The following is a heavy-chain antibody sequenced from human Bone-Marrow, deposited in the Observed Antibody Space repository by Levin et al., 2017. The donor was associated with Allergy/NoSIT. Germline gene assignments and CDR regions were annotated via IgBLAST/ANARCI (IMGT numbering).Heavy chain of an antibody. J-gene: IGHJ6*02. CDR2: FSFDGSNI. CDR3: AKVSVVGYLGPIESGYFYGLDV. Sequence: PGESLKISCAASGFHFSAYGMHWVRQAPGKGLEWVAFFSFDGSNIYYADSVKGRFTISRDTSKNTLYLQMNSLRAEDTAVYYCAKVSVVGYLGPIESGYFYGLDVWGQGTTVTVSS. V-gene: IGHV3-30*18. CDR1: GFHFSAYG. D-gene: IGHD5-18*01.